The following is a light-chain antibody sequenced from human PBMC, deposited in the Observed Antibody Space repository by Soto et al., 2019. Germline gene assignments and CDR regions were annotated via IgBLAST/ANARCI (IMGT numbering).Light chain of an antibody. V-gene: IGKV3-15*01. CDR3: QQDYNWPWT. CDR1: QSVSTS. J-gene: IGKJ1*01. CDR2: VAS. Sequence: EVVLTQSPATLSVSPGERATLSCRASQSVSTSLAWYQQKPGQAPRLLIFVASTRATGIPARFSGSGSGTEFTFTISSLQSEDFAVYYCQQDYNWPWTFGQGTKV.